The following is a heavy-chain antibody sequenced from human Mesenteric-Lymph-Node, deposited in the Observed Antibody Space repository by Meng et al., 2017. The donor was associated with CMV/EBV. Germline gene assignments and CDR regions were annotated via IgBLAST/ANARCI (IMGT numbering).Heavy chain of an antibody. V-gene: IGHV3-7*01. Sequence: GESLKISCAASGFTFSRYWMSWVRQAPGKGLEWVANIKEDGSEIYYVDSVKGRFTISRDNAKNSLYLQMNSLRAEDTAVYYCARSIASRNYYYYYAMDVWGQGATVTVSS. J-gene: IGHJ6*02. CDR1: GFTFSRYW. D-gene: IGHD2-21*01. CDR3: ARSIASRNYYYYYAMDV. CDR2: IKEDGSEI.